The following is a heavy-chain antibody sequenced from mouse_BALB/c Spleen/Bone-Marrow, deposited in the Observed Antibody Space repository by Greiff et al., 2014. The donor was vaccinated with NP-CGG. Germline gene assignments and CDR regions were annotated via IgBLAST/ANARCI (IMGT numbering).Heavy chain of an antibody. V-gene: IGHV14-3*02. Sequence: EVQLVESGAELVKPGASVKLSCTASGFNIKDTYMHWVKQRPEQGLEWIGRIDPANGNTKYDPKFQGKATITADTSSNTAYLQLSSLTSEDTAVYYCARYNERYAMDYWGQGTSVTVSS. CDR3: ARYNERYAMDY. J-gene: IGHJ4*01. CDR1: GFNIKDTY. CDR2: IDPANGNT.